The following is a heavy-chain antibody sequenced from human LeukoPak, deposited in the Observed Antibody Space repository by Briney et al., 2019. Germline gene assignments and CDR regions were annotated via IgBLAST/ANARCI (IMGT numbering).Heavy chain of an antibody. D-gene: IGHD1-14*01. CDR3: ARVTYHHYPVQAFDI. CDR2: IIPIFGTA. V-gene: IGHV1-69*05. J-gene: IGHJ3*02. Sequence: SVKVSCKASGGTFSSYAISWVRQAPGQGLEWMGGIIPIFGTANYAQKFQGRVTITTDESTSTAYMELRSLRSEDTAVYYCARVTYHHYPVQAFDIWGQGTRVTVSS. CDR1: GGTFSSYA.